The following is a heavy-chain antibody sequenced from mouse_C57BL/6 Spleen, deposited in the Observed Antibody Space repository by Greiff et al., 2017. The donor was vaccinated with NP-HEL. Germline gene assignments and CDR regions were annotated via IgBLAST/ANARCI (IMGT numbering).Heavy chain of an antibody. CDR3: ARDHDGYYEGFAY. V-gene: IGHV3-6*01. D-gene: IGHD2-3*01. CDR2: ISYDGSN. CDR1: GYSITSGYY. J-gene: IGHJ3*01. Sequence: DVKLQESGPGLVKPSQSLSLTCSVTGYSITSGYYWNWIRQFPGNKLEWMGYISYDGSNNYNPSLKNRISITRDTSKNQFFLKLNSVTTEDTATYYCARDHDGYYEGFAYWGQGTLVTVSA.